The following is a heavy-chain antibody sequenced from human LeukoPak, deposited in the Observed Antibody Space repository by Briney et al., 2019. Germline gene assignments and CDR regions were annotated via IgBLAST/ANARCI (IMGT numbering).Heavy chain of an antibody. CDR3: ASTNLLGYCSSTSCDFDY. CDR2: IYPGDSDT. V-gene: IGHV5-51*01. J-gene: IGHJ4*02. Sequence: GESLKISCKGSGYSFTSYWIGWVRQMPGKGLEWMGIIYPGDSDTRYSPSFQGQVTISADKSISTAYLRWSSLKASDTAMYYCASTNLLGYCSSTSCDFDYWGQGTLVTVSS. CDR1: GYSFTSYW. D-gene: IGHD2-2*01.